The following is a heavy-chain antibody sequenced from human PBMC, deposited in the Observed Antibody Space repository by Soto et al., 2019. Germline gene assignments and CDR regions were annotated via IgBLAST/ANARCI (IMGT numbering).Heavy chain of an antibody. CDR3: ARCQDGGVATH. CDR2: VKDGGRT. Sequence: QVQLQQWGAGLLKPSETLSLNCAVNGGSLSGYYWSWIRQPPGKGLEWIGEVKDGGRTNSSPSLRDRSTISSDTSNNQFSLRLNSVTAADTGVYRCARCQDGGVATHWDQGSLVTVSS. J-gene: IGHJ4*02. D-gene: IGHD5-12*01. CDR1: GGSLSGYY. V-gene: IGHV4-34*01.